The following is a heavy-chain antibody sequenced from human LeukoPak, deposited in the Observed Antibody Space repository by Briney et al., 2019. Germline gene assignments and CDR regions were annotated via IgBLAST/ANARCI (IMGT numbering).Heavy chain of an antibody. V-gene: IGHV4-4*07. J-gene: IGHJ2*01. CDR1: GGSISSYY. Sequence: SETLSLTCTVSGGSISSYYWSWIRQPAGKGLEWIGCIYTSGRTNYNPSLKSRVTMSVDTSKNQFSLKLSSVTAADTAVYYCARDRTTVYWYFDLWGRGALVTDSS. CDR2: IYTSGRT. D-gene: IGHD4-17*01. CDR3: ARDRTTVYWYFDL.